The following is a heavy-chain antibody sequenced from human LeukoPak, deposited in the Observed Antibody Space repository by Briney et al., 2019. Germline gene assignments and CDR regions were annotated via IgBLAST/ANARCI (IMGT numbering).Heavy chain of an antibody. CDR2: IKADGGEK. CDR3: ARGGAARPDF. D-gene: IGHD6-6*01. J-gene: IGHJ4*02. Sequence: GGSLRLSCAASGFTFSSYSMNWVRQAPGKGLEWVAKIKADGGEKDHVASVKGRFTISRDNAKNSLYLQMNSLRVEDTAVYYCARGGAARPDFWGQGTLVTVSS. V-gene: IGHV3-7*01. CDR1: GFTFSSYS.